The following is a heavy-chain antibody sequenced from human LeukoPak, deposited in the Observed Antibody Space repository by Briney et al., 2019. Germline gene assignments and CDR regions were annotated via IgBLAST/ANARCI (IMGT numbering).Heavy chain of an antibody. J-gene: IGHJ5*02. D-gene: IGHD3-10*01. CDR3: ARDARLWFGEFPDWFDP. V-gene: IGHV1-18*01. CDR2: ISAYNGNT. CDR1: GYTFTSYG. Sequence: ASVKVSCKASGYTFTSYGISWVRQAPGQGLEWMGWISAYNGNTNYAQKLQGRVTMTTDTSTSTAYMELRSLRSDDTAVYYCARDARLWFGEFPDWFDPWGQEPWSPSPQ.